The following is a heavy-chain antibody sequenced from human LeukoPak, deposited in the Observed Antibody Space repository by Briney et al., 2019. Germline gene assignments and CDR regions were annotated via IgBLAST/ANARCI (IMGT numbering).Heavy chain of an antibody. D-gene: IGHD4-11*01. CDR2: IYYSGST. CDR3: AGPTTGDYYYGMDV. J-gene: IGHJ6*02. CDR1: GGSISSYY. V-gene: IGHV4-59*01. Sequence: SETLSLTCTVSGGSISSYYWSWIRQPPGKGLEWIGYIYYSGSTNYNPSLKSRVTISVGTSKNQFSLKLSSVTAADTAVYYCAGPTTGDYYYGMDVWGQGTTVTVSS.